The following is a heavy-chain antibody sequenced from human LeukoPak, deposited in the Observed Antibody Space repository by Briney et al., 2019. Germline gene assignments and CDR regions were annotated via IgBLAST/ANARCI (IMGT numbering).Heavy chain of an antibody. V-gene: IGHV3-21*01. CDR3: AREAGDLAPFDY. CDR1: GFTFSSYA. Sequence: PGGSLRLSCAASGFTFSSYAMSWVRQAPGKGLEWVSSISSSSSYIYYADSVKGRFTISRDNAKNSLYLQMNSLRAEDTAVYYCAREAGDLAPFDYWGQGTLVTVSS. CDR2: ISSSSSYI. J-gene: IGHJ4*02. D-gene: IGHD2-21*02.